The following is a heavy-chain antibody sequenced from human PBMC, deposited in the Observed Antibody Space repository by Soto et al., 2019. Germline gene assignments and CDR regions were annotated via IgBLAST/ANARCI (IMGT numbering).Heavy chain of an antibody. D-gene: IGHD2-2*01. CDR3: ARETPLCTSCYLY. J-gene: IGHJ4*02. V-gene: IGHV1-69*08. Sequence: QVQLVQSGAEVKKPGSSVKVSCKASGGTFSSYTISWVRQAPGQGLELMGRIIPILGIANYAQKFQGRVTITADKSTSTAYMELSSLRSEDTAVYYCARETPLCTSCYLYWGQGTLVTVSS. CDR1: GGTFSSYT. CDR2: IIPILGIA.